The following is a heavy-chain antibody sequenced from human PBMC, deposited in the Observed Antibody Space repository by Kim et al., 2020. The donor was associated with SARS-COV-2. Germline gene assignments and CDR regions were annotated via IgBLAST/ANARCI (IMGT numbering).Heavy chain of an antibody. CDR2: ISSIPKSYAT. Sequence: GGSLRLSCAASGFIFSGSTRHWVRQASGKGLEGVGWISSIPKSYATEYTVEVNGMFTVSSDYSKNTAYLQMHGLKTEDTAVYDWSTYMD. CDR1: GFIFSGST. J-gene: IGHJ6*03. CDR3: STYMD. V-gene: IGHV3-73*01.